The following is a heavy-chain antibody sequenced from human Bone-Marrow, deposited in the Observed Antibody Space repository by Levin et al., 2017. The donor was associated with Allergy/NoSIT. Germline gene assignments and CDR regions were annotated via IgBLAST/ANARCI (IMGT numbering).Heavy chain of an antibody. J-gene: IGHJ4*02. D-gene: IGHD3-10*01. CDR2: IKPDGGRT. V-gene: IGHV3-7*04. CDR3: ARDFYASGSHDY. Sequence: GGSLRLSCAASGFTFSGYWMTWVRQAPGKGLEWVGNIKPDGGRTHYVDSVKGRFTISRDNAGSSLYLQMTSLGAEDTAVCFCARDFYASGSHDYWGQGTLVTVSS. CDR1: GFTFSGYW.